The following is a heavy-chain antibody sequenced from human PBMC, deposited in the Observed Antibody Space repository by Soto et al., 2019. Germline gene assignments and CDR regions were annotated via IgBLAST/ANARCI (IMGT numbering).Heavy chain of an antibody. Sequence: RRLSCAASGFTFSSYGMHWVRQAPGKGLEWVAVISYDGSNKYYADSVKGRFTISRDNSKNTLYLQMNSLRAEDTAVYYCAKGVRPAAISRVGYYYGMDVWGQGTTVTVSS. CDR1: GFTFSSYG. CDR3: AKGVRPAAISRVGYYYGMDV. CDR2: ISYDGSNK. D-gene: IGHD2-2*02. J-gene: IGHJ6*02. V-gene: IGHV3-30*18.